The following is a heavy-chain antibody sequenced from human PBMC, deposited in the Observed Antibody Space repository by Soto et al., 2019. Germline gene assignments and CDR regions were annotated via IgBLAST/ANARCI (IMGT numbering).Heavy chain of an antibody. V-gene: IGHV3-33*01. CDR1: GFTFSSYG. CDR2: IWYDGSNK. J-gene: IGHJ4*02. D-gene: IGHD4-17*01. CDR3: ARDQSYGGTSWADLFDY. Sequence: GGSLRLSCAASGFTFSSYGMHWVRQAPGKGLEWVAVIWYDGSNKYYADSVKGRFTISRDNSKNTLYLQMNSLRAEDTAVYYCARDQSYGGTSWADLFDYWGQGTLVTVSS.